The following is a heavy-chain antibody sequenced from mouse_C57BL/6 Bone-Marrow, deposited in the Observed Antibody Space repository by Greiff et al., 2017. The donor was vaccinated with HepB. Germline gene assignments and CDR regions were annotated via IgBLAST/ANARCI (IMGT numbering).Heavy chain of an antibody. J-gene: IGHJ4*01. CDR3: ARFYYGNYWAMDY. CDR1: GFTFTDYY. D-gene: IGHD2-1*01. CDR2: VYPYNGGT. V-gene: IGHV1-36*01. Sequence: EVQLQQSGPVLVKPGPSVMISCKASGFTFTDYYMHWVKQSHGKSLEWIGLVYPYNGGTSYNQKFKGKATLTLDTSSSTAYMELNSLTSEDSAVYYCARFYYGNYWAMDYWGQGTSVTVSS.